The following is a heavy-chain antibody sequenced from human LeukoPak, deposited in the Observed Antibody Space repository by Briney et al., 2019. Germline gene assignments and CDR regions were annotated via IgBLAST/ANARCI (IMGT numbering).Heavy chain of an antibody. D-gene: IGHD1-1*01. J-gene: IGHJ4*02. V-gene: IGHV1-2*06. CDR2: INPNSGGT. CDR3: ARDPGDNWNDMDY. Sequence: GASVKVSCKASGYTFTGYYMLWVRQAPGQGLEWMGRINPNSGGTNYAQKFQGRVTMTRDTSISTAYMELSRLRSDDTAVYYCARDPGDNWNDMDYWGQGTLVTVSS. CDR1: GYTFTGYY.